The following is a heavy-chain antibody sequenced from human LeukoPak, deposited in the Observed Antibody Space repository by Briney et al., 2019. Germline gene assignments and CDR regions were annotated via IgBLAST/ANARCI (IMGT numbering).Heavy chain of an antibody. CDR3: ASDSLEQLNWFDP. CDR1: GFTFDDYA. V-gene: IGHV3-9*01. J-gene: IGHJ5*02. CDR2: ISWNSGSI. Sequence: GRSLRLSCAASGFTFDDYAMHWVRQAPGKGLEWVSGISWNSGSIGYADSVKGRFTISRNNAKNSLYLQMNSLRAEDTAVYYCASDSLEQLNWFDPWGQGTLVTVSS. D-gene: IGHD6-13*01.